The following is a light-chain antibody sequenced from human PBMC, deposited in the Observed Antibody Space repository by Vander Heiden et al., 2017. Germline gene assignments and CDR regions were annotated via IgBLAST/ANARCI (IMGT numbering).Light chain of an antibody. Sequence: EIVLTQSPATLSLSPGQRATLSCGAGQTLSSDFLAWYQQRPGLAPRLLIYNASRRATGIPDRFSGSGSGTDFTLTISRLEPEDFAVYYCQQYGSLALTFGGGTKVEIK. CDR1: QTLSSDF. J-gene: IGKJ4*01. CDR3: QQYGSLALT. CDR2: NAS. V-gene: IGKV3D-20*01.